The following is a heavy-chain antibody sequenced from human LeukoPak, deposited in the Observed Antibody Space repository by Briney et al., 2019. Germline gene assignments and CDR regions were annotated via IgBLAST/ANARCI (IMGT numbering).Heavy chain of an antibody. D-gene: IGHD2-15*01. CDR2: MGFDGTVK. Sequence: GGSLRLSCAASGLTFSTYGVNWVRQAPGKGLEWVSFMGFDGTVKSYADSVRGRFTVPRDNSKNTLFLQMNSLRAQAPAVYYFANGKGSWGGCSCPFRSFDIWGRGTIVTVS. V-gene: IGHV3-30*02. J-gene: IGHJ3*02. CDR1: GLTFSTYG. CDR3: ANGKGSWGGCSCPFRSFDI.